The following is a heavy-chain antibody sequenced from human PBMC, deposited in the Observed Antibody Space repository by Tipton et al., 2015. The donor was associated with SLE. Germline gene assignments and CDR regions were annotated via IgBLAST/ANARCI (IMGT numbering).Heavy chain of an antibody. J-gene: IGHJ3*02. Sequence: QSGAEVKKPGASVKVSCKASGYTFTSYGISWVRQAPGQGLERMGWISAYNGNTNYAQKLQGRVTMTTETSTSTAYMELRSLRSDDTAVHYCARDGYRWELIVDAFDIWGQGTVVTVSS. CDR1: GYTFTSYG. V-gene: IGHV1-18*01. D-gene: IGHD1-26*01. CDR3: ARDGYRWELIVDAFDI. CDR2: ISAYNGNT.